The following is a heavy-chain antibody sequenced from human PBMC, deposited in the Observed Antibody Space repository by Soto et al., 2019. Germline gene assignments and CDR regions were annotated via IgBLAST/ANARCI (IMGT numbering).Heavy chain of an antibody. V-gene: IGHV1-69*13. CDR3: ARDPPYYDFWSGYFGPGDYYGMDV. J-gene: IGHJ6*02. CDR2: IIPIFGTA. D-gene: IGHD3-3*01. Sequence: SVKVSCKASGGTFSSYAISWVRQAPGQGLEWMGGIIPIFGTANYAQKFQGRVTITADESTSTAYMELSSLRSEDTAVYYCARDPPYYDFWSGYFGPGDYYGMDVWGQGTTVTVSS. CDR1: GGTFSSYA.